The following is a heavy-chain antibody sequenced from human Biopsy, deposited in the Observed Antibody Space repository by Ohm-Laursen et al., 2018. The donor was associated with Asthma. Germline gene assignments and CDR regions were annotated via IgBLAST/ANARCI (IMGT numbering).Heavy chain of an antibody. CDR3: AKRRGYSDLTDFDH. CDR2: IKHDGSEK. V-gene: IGHV3-7*01. J-gene: IGHJ4*02. Sequence: GSLRLSCAASGFTFGDYWMSWVRQVPGQGLEWVANIKHDGSEKNHVDSLKGRFTISRDNAKSTLYLQMNRLRTDDTAVYFCAKRRGYSDLTDFDHWGQGTLVTVSS. CDR1: GFTFGDYW. D-gene: IGHD3-3*01.